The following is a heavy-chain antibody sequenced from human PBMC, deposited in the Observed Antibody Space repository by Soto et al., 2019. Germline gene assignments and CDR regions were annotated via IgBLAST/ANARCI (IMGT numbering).Heavy chain of an antibody. D-gene: IGHD1-26*01. J-gene: IGHJ5*02. CDR3: ARDRSLHNWFDP. CDR1: GFTFSSYW. CDR2: INSDGSST. Sequence: GSLRLSCAASGFTFSSYWMHWVRQAPGKGLVWVSRINSDGSSTSYADSVKGRFTISRDNAKNTLYLQMNSLRAEDTAVYYCARDRSLHNWFDPCGQGTLVTVSS. V-gene: IGHV3-74*01.